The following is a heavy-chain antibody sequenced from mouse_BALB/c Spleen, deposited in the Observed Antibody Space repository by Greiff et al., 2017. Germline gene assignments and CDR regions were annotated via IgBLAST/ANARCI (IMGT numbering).Heavy chain of an antibody. CDR3: AREGYYGNYYAMDY. CDR2: ISSGGST. D-gene: IGHD2-1*01. Sequence: DVQLVESGGGLVKPGGSLKLSCAASGFTFSSYAMSWVRQTPEKRLEWVASISSGGSTYYPDSVKGRFTISRDNARNILYLQMSSLRSEDTAMYYCAREGYYGNYYAMDYWGQGTSVTVSS. J-gene: IGHJ4*01. V-gene: IGHV5-6-5*01. CDR1: GFTFSSYA.